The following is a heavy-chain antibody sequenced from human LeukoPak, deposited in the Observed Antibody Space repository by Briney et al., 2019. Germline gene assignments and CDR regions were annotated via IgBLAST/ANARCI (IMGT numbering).Heavy chain of an antibody. J-gene: IGHJ4*02. CDR1: GGSIASCGYY. D-gene: IGHD2-21*02. Sequence: PSETLSLTCTVSGGSIASCGYYWSWVRQPPGKGLEWIATVYYSGTTYYNAPLKSRVTISVDTSKNQFSLKLSSVTAADTAVYYCARYVVVTTKYYFDYWGQGALVTVSS. V-gene: IGHV4-39*01. CDR3: ARYVVVTTKYYFDY. CDR2: VYYSGTT.